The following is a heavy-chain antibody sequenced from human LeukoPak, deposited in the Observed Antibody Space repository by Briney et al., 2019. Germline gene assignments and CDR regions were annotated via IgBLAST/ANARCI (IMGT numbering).Heavy chain of an antibody. CDR1: GGSFSGYY. Sequence: SDTLSLTCAVYGGSFSGYYWSWIRQPPGKGLEWIGEINHSGSTNYNPSLKSRVTISVDTSKNQFSLKLSSVTAADTAVYYCARAPQSEYYFDYWGQGTLVTVSS. V-gene: IGHV4-34*01. J-gene: IGHJ4*02. CDR2: INHSGST. CDR3: ARAPQSEYYFDY.